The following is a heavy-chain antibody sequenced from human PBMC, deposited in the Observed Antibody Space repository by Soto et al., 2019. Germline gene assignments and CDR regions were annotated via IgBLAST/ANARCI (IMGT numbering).Heavy chain of an antibody. V-gene: IGHV1-69*08. Sequence: QVQLVQSGAEVKKPGSSVKVSCKASGGTFSSYTISWVRQAPGQGLEWLGRIIPILGIANYAQKFQGRVTITADKSTSTAYMELSSLRSEDTAVYYCARDPDTTERDSCWGQGTLVTVSS. CDR3: ARDPDTTERDSC. CDR1: GGTFSSYT. CDR2: IIPILGIA. D-gene: IGHD4-17*01. J-gene: IGHJ4*02.